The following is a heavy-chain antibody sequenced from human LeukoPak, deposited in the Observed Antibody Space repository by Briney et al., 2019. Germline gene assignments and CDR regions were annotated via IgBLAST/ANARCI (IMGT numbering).Heavy chain of an antibody. J-gene: IGHJ4*02. V-gene: IGHV4-38-2*02. CDR3: ARPRGDSSGWYYFDY. Sequence: PSETLSLTCTVSGYSISSGYYWGWIRQPPGKGLEWIGSIYHSGSTYYNPSLKSRVTISVDTSKNQFSLKLGSVTAADTAVYYCARPRGDSSGWYYFDYWGQGTLVTVSS. D-gene: IGHD6-19*01. CDR1: GYSISSGYY. CDR2: IYHSGST.